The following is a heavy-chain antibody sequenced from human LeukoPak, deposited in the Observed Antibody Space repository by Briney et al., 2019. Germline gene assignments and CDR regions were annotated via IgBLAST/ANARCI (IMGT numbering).Heavy chain of an antibody. J-gene: IGHJ4*02. Sequence: SETLSLTCTASGGSISSYYWSWIRQPPGKGLEWIGYIYYSGSTNYNPSLKSRVTISVDTSKNQFSLKLSSVTAADTAVYYCARARPVVLSFDYWGQGTLVTVSS. CDR1: GGSISSYY. CDR3: ARARPVVLSFDY. CDR2: IYYSGST. V-gene: IGHV4-59*01. D-gene: IGHD2-15*01.